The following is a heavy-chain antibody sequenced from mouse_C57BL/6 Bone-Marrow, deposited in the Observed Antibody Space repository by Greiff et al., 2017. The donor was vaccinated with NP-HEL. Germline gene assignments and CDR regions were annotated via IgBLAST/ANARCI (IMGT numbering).Heavy chain of an antibody. V-gene: IGHV5-6*01. CDR3: AREAQATPLDY. Sequence: EVKVVESGGDLVKPGGSLKLSCAASGFTFSSYGMSWVRQTPDKRLEWVATISSGGSYTYYPDSVKGRFTISRDNAKNTLYLQMSRLKSEDTAMYYCAREAQATPLDYWGQGTAVTVSS. CDR1: GFTFSSYG. J-gene: IGHJ4*01. CDR2: ISSGGSYT. D-gene: IGHD3-2*02.